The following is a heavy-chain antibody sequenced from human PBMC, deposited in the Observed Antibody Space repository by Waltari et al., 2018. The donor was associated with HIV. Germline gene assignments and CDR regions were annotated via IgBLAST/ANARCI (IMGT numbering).Heavy chain of an antibody. CDR2: NNAVNGNT. J-gene: IGHJ4*02. D-gene: IGHD6-19*01. Sequence: QVQLVQSGAEVKKPGASVKVSCKASGYTFTSYAMHSVRQAPGQRLEWMGWNNAVNGNTKNSQQFQCRVTITRDTSAGTAYMELSSLRSEDTAVYYCARDGYSSGWSATDYWGQGTLVTVSS. V-gene: IGHV1-3*01. CDR1: GYTFTSYA. CDR3: ARDGYSSGWSATDY.